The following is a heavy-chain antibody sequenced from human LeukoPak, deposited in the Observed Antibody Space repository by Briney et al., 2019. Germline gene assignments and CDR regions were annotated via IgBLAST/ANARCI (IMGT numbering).Heavy chain of an antibody. D-gene: IGHD2-2*01. J-gene: IGHJ6*02. CDR1: GGSISSGGYY. V-gene: IGHV4-39*07. CDR3: ARGLGYCSSTSCYLVVEYWGGAYYYGMDV. CDR2: INHSGST. Sequence: SETLSLTCTVSGGSISSGGYYWSWIRQPRGKGLEWIGEINHSGSTNYNPSLKSRVTISVDTSKNQFSLKLSSVTAADTAVYYCARGLGYCSSTSCYLVVEYWGGAYYYGMDVWGQGTTVTVSS.